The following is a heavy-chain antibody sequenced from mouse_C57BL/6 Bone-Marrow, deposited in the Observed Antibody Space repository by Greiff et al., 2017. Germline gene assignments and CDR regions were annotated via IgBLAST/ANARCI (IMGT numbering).Heavy chain of an antibody. CDR1: GFSFNTYA. Sequence: EVKLVESGGGLVQPKGSLKLSCAASGFSFNTYAMNWVRQAPGKGLEWVARIRSKSNNYATYYADSVKDRFTISRDDSESMLYLQMNNLKTEDTAMYYCVRQARYAMDYWGQGTSVTVSS. V-gene: IGHV10-1*01. J-gene: IGHJ4*01. CDR2: IRSKSNNYAT. CDR3: VRQARYAMDY.